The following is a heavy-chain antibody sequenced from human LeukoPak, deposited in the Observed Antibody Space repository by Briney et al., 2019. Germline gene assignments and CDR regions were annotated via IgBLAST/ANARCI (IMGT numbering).Heavy chain of an antibody. CDR3: ARARYYGSGSYLDY. CDR2: ISSSSYT. D-gene: IGHD3-10*01. J-gene: IGHJ4*02. V-gene: IGHV3-11*06. CDR1: GFTFSDYY. Sequence: GGSLRLSCAASGFTFSDYYMSWIRQAPGKGLEWVSYISSSSYTNYADSVKGRFTISRDNAKNSLCLQMNSLRAEDTAVYYCARARYYGSGSYLDYWGQGTLVTVSS.